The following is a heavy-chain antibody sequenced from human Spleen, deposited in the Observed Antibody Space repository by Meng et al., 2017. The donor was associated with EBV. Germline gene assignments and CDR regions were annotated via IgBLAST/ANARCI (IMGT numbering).Heavy chain of an antibody. CDR3: AHRPDSDWSQNWLDP. CDR2: IYWDEDT. V-gene: IGHV2-5*02. J-gene: IGHJ5*02. Sequence: QITLKESGPTLVQPTQTLTLTCPFSGFSLSTTGVGVGWIRQPPGKALEWLGMIYWDEDTRYSPSLKNRLTITKVTSKNQVVLTMTNMDPVDTATYFCAHRPDSDWSQNWLDPWCQGTLVTVSS. D-gene: IGHD6-19*01. CDR1: GFSLSTTGVG.